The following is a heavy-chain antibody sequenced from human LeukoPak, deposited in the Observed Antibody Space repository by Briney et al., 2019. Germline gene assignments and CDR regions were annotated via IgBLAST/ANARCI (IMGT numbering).Heavy chain of an antibody. CDR1: GFTLTNAG. D-gene: IGHD5-18*01. CDR3: ASEDVDTGDF. J-gene: IGHJ4*02. CDR2: ISHDGTNK. V-gene: IGHV3-30*01. Sequence: PGGSLRLSCAASGFTLTNAGIHWVRLAAGKGLEWVSFISHDGTNKYYSDSVDGRFIVSRLNSQNTVYLQMNDLRPEDTATYYCASEDVDTGDFWGQGTLVTVSS.